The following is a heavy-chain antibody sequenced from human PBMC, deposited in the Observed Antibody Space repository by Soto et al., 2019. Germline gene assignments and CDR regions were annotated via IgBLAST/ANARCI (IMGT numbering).Heavy chain of an antibody. V-gene: IGHV3-21*01. D-gene: IGHD3-22*01. J-gene: IGHJ4*02. CDR2: ISSSSSYI. CDR1: GFTFSSYS. CDR3: AKYYYDSRGAQYFDY. Sequence: EVQLVESGGGLVKPGGSLRLSCAASGFTFSSYSMNWVRQAPGKGLEWVSSISSSSSYIYYADSVKGRFTISRDNAKNSLYLKMNSLRAEDTAVYYCAKYYYDSRGAQYFDYWGQGTLVTVSS.